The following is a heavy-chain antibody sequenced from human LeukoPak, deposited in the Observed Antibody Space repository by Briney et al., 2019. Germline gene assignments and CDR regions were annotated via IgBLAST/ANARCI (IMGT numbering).Heavy chain of an antibody. CDR1: GFTFRNYA. CDR2: ISGSGGST. J-gene: IGHJ4*02. Sequence: GGSLRLSCAASGFTFRNYARSWVRQARGKGLEWVSTISGSGGSTYYADSIEGRFTISRDNSKNMLYLQMNSLRAEDTAVYYCAKDITVIKDIDYWGQGTLVTVSS. D-gene: IGHD4-11*01. CDR3: AKDITVIKDIDY. V-gene: IGHV3-23*01.